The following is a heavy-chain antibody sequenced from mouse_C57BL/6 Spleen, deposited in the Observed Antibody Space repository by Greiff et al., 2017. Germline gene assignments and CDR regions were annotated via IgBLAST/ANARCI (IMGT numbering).Heavy chain of an antibody. CDR2: INPNYGTT. Sequence: VHVKQSGPELVKPGASVKISCKASGYSFTDYNMNWVKQSNGKSLEWIGVINPNYGTTSYNQKFKGKATLTVDQSSSTAYMQLNSLTSEDSAVYYCAREDGSSYYFDYWGQGTTLTVSS. CDR3: AREDGSSYYFDY. V-gene: IGHV1-39*01. J-gene: IGHJ2*01. D-gene: IGHD1-1*01. CDR1: GYSFTDYN.